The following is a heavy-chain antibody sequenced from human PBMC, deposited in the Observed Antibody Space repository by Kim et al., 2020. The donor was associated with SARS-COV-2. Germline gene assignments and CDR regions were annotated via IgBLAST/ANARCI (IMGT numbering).Heavy chain of an antibody. CDR2: VDGGNGNT. V-gene: IGHV1-3*01. J-gene: IGHJ4*02. Sequence: ASVKVSCKASGYTFHTYAMHWMRQAPGQRLEWMGWVDGGNGNTKSSQNFQGRVTLTRDRSATTAYMELSRLRSEDTAVYYCAREETDSYGYRAFDYWGQGTAVTVSS. CDR1: GYTFHTYA. CDR3: AREETDSYGYRAFDY. D-gene: IGHD5-18*01.